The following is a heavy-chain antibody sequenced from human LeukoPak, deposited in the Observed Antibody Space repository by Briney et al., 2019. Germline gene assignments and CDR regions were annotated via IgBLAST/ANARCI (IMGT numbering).Heavy chain of an antibody. CDR2: ISGSGGST. J-gene: IGHJ3*02. D-gene: IGHD1-26*01. CDR1: GFTFSSYA. Sequence: PGGSLRLSCAASGFTFSSYAMSWVRQAPGKGLEWVSAISGSGGSTYYADPVKGRFTISRDNSKNTLYLQMNGLRAEDTAVYYCAKDGKAAFDIWGQGTMVTVSS. CDR3: AKDGKAAFDI. V-gene: IGHV3-23*01.